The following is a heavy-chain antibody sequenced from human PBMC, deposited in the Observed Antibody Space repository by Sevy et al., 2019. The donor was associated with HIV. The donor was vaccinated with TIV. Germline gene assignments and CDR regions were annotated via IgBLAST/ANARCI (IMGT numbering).Heavy chain of an antibody. CDR1: GFTFRGYA. CDR2: ISASGGST. CDR3: AKKEYSGYA. V-gene: IGHV3-23*01. Sequence: GGSLRLSCVASGFTFRGYAMSWVRQAPGKGLEWVSSISASGGSTYYADSVKARVTISRDNSRNTVDLEMNSLRVEDTAVYYCAKKEYSGYAWGQGTVVTVSS. D-gene: IGHD5-12*01. J-gene: IGHJ4*02.